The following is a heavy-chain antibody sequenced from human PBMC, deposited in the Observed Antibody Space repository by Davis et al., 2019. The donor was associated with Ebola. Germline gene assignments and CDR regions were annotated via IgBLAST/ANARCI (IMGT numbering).Heavy chain of an antibody. Sequence: GESLKISCAASGFRFRDYAMHWVRQAPGKGLEWVSLIIANGAATLYADAVKGRFPISRDNSKDSLFLQIHSLRAEDTALYYCAKDRGDGGYSYGSGLDDWGQGALVTVSS. D-gene: IGHD5-18*01. CDR2: IIANGAAT. J-gene: IGHJ4*02. CDR1: GFRFRDYA. CDR3: AKDRGDGGYSYGSGLDD. V-gene: IGHV3-43*02.